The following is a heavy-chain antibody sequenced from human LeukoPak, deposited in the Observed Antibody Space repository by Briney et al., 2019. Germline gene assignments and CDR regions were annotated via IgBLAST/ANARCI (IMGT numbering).Heavy chain of an antibody. CDR2: IGVSGTSR. Sequence: GGSLRLSCAASGFTFSSYAVGWDRQPPGKGLEWVSVIGVSGTSRYYADSVKDRFTISRDNSKSTLYLQMNRLRVEDTAVYYCAKEAPGHFDLWGRGTLVTVSS. V-gene: IGHV3-23*01. J-gene: IGHJ2*01. CDR3: AKEAPGHFDL. CDR1: GFTFSSYA.